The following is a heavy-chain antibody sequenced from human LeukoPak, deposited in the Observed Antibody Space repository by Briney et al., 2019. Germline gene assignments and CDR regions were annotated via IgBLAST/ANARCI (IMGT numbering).Heavy chain of an antibody. CDR2: IYSGGST. Sequence: PGVSLRLSCAASGFTFSSNYMSWVRQAPGKGLEWVSVIYSGGSTYYAGSVKGRFTISRDNSKNPLYLQMNSQRAEDTAVSYCGRKWYSSSWSYYYYMDVWGKGTTVTVSS. D-gene: IGHD6-13*01. CDR3: GRKWYSSSWSYYYYMDV. V-gene: IGHV3-66*02. J-gene: IGHJ6*03. CDR1: GFTFSSNY.